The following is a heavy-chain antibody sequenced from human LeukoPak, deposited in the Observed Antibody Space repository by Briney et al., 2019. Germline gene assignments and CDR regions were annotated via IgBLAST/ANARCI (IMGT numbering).Heavy chain of an antibody. J-gene: IGHJ6*02. D-gene: IGHD3-10*01. Sequence: GKSLRLSCAASGFTFSGYPIHWVRQAPGKGLEWVAVISYDGSNKYYADSVKGRFTISRDNSKNTLYLQMNSLRAEDTAVYYCARDRVVYYYYGMDVWGQGTTVTVSS. CDR2: ISYDGSNK. V-gene: IGHV3-30-3*01. CDR3: ARDRVVYYYYGMDV. CDR1: GFTFSGYP.